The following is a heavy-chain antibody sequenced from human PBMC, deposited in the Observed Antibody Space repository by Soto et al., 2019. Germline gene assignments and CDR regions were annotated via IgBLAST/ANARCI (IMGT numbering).Heavy chain of an antibody. CDR3: ARDKRVTVTTGYYYYGMDV. CDR2: ISSSSSYI. CDR1: GFTFSSYS. J-gene: IGHJ6*02. Sequence: GGSLRLSCAASGFTFSSYSMNWVRQAPGKGLEWVSSISSSSSYIYYADSVKGRFTTSRDNAKNSLYLQMNSLTAEDTAVYYWARDKRVTVTTGYYYYGMDVWGQGTTVTVSS. V-gene: IGHV3-21*01. D-gene: IGHD4-17*01.